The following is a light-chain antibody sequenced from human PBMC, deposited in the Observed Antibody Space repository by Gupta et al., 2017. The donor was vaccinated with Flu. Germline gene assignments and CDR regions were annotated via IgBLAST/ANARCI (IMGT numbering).Light chain of an antibody. J-gene: IGKJ1*01. CDR2: RAS. CDR3: QQYSSYSWT. V-gene: IGKV1-5*03. Sequence: DIQMTKSPSTLSASVGDRVTITCRASQTISRYLAWYQQKPGKAPKLVIYRASTLESGVPLRFSGSGSGTEFTLTISSLQPDDFATYYCQQYSSYSWTFGQGTNVEVK. CDR1: QTISRY.